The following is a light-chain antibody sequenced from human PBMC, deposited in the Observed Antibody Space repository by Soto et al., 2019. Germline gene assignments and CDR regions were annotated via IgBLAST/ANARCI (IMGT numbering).Light chain of an antibody. Sequence: DIQMTQSPSSLSASVGDRVTITCRASQDISNYLAWYQQKPGKVPKLLIYAASTLQTGVQSRFSGSGSGTVFTLTINSLQPEDVATYYCLNYKSAPNTFGRGTRLEIK. CDR3: LNYKSAPNT. J-gene: IGKJ2*01. CDR2: AAS. V-gene: IGKV1-27*01. CDR1: QDISNY.